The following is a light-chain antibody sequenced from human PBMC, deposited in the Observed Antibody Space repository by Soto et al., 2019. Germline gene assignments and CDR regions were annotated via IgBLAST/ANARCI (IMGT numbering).Light chain of an antibody. Sequence: ESVKISFHASQSISTRLAWYQQKRGKAPKFLIYDASSLQSGVPSRFSGSGSGTEFTLTISSLQPDDFATYYCQQYHTYSPWAFGQGTKVDIK. V-gene: IGKV1-5*01. CDR3: QQYHTYSPWA. J-gene: IGKJ1*01. CDR1: QSISTR. CDR2: DAS.